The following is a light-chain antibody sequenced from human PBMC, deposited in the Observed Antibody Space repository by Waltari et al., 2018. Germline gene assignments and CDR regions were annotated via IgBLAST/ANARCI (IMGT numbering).Light chain of an antibody. CDR2: EGS. Sequence: QSALTQPASVSGSPGQSITLSCTGPSRDVVSYKLVSWDQQHPRKAPKLMIYEGSKRPSGVSNRFSGSKSGNTASLTISGLQAEDEADYYCCSYAGSYYVFGTGTKVTVL. J-gene: IGLJ1*01. CDR3: CSYAGSYYV. V-gene: IGLV2-23*01. CDR1: SRDVVSYKL.